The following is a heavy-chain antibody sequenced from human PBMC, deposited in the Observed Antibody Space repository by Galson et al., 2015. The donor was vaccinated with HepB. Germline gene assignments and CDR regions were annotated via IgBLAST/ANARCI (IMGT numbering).Heavy chain of an antibody. CDR1: GFTFTNYW. V-gene: IGHV3-7*03. J-gene: IGHJ4*02. CDR3: ATWRRMLGGPRGYFDY. CDR2: IKQDGSEK. D-gene: IGHD2-15*01. Sequence: SLRLSCAASGFTFTNYWMSWVRQAPGKGLEWVANIKQDGSEKYYVDSVKGRFTISRDNAKNSLYLQMNSLRAEDTAVYYCATWRRMLGGPRGYFDYWGQGTLVTVSS.